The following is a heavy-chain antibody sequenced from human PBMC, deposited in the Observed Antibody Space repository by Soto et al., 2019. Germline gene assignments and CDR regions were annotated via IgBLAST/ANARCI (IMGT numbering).Heavy chain of an antibody. V-gene: IGHV3-15*01. J-gene: IGHJ4*02. CDR2: IKSKVHGETT. CDR1: GLTFSDAW. D-gene: IGHD3-22*01. CDR3: ATEFYSNGYIF. Sequence: PGGSLRLSCTSSGLTFSDAWMTWVRQAPGKGLEWVGHIKSKVHGETTDYAAPVKGRFTISRDDSRTTLYLQLNSLETEDTAVYYCATEFYSNGYIFWGQGTLVTVSS.